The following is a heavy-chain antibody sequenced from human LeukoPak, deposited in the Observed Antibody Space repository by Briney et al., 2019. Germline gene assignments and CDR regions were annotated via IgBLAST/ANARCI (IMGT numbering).Heavy chain of an antibody. CDR3: ARDSYGWHDRWDY. V-gene: IGHV3-74*01. J-gene: IGHJ4*02. Sequence: PGGSLRLSCVASGFTFSNYWMHWVRQAPGKGLVWVSRINSDGSSTGYADSVKGRFTISRDNAKNSVYLQMNSLRAEDTAVYYCARDSYGWHDRWDYWGQGTLVTVSS. CDR2: INSDGSST. D-gene: IGHD1-1*01. CDR1: GFTFSNYW.